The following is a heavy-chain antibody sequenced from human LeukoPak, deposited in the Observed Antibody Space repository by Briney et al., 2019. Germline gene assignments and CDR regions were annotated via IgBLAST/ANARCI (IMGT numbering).Heavy chain of an antibody. V-gene: IGHV3-53*01. J-gene: IGHJ1*01. Sequence: GGSLRLSCAAAGLTASSNYMSWARQAPGKGLEWVSVMYRSDATYYADSVKGRFTMSRDISKNTVYLQMDSLRSEDTAVYYCARDLPDQGANWGQGTLVIVSS. CDR3: ARDLPDQGAN. D-gene: IGHD1-14*01. CDR1: GLTASSNY. CDR2: MYRSDAT.